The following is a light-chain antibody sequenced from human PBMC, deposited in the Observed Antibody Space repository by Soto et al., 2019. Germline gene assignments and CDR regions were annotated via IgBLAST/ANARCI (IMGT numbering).Light chain of an antibody. CDR1: GTDVGQYNY. J-gene: IGLJ2*01. CDR2: HVS. Sequence: QSALTQPPSASGSPGQSVTISCTGAGTDVGQYNYVSWYQQHPGKAPKLLIHHVSRRPSGVPARFSGSKSGNTASLTVSGLQTEDEADYYCSSYAGSNNLVFGGGTKLTVL. V-gene: IGLV2-8*01. CDR3: SSYAGSNNLV.